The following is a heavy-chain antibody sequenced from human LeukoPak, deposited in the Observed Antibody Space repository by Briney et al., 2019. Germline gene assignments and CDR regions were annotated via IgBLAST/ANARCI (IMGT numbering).Heavy chain of an antibody. V-gene: IGHV3-23*01. CDR2: ISIDGGRT. D-gene: IGHD3-10*01. J-gene: IGHJ4*02. CDR1: GFTFSSYA. Sequence: GGSLRLSCAASGFTFSSYAMSWVRQAPGKGPEWVSTISIDGGRTYYADSVKGRFTVSRDTSKNTLYLQMNSLRAEDTAVYYCTTDWAVTMVRGVIAAGKYYFDYWGQGTLVTVSS. CDR3: TTDWAVTMVRGVIAAGKYYFDY.